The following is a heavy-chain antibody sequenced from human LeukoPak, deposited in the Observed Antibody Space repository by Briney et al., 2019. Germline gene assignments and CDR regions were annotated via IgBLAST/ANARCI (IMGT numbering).Heavy chain of an antibody. CDR3: AMWYSSSTGDRFDS. Sequence: SETLSLTCSVSGGSIRSGSYYWSWIRQPAGKGLELIGRIYTSGTSHYNPSLKSRVTITVDTSKNQFSVKLTSVTAADTAVYYCAMWYSSSTGDRFDSWGQGTQVTVSS. V-gene: IGHV4-61*02. CDR2: IYTSGTS. CDR1: GGSIRSGSYY. D-gene: IGHD6-19*01. J-gene: IGHJ4*02.